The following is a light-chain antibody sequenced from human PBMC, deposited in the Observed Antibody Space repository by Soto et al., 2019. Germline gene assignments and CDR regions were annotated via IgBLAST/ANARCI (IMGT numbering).Light chain of an antibody. CDR2: FDD. CDR1: SSNIGNNA. Sequence: QSVLTQSPSVSAAPRQRVTISCSGSSSNIGNNAVNWYQQVPGKAPKLLIHFDDRVASGISDRFSGSKSGTSASLAISGLKSEDEADYYCAAWDDSLNGPVFGGGTKLTVL. J-gene: IGLJ3*02. V-gene: IGLV1-36*01. CDR3: AAWDDSLNGPV.